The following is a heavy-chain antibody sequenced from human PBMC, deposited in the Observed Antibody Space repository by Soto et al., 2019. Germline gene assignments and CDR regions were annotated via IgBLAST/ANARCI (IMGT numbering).Heavy chain of an antibody. CDR3: AREKGGSDCCDV. CDR2: IYSGGNT. Sequence: ELQLVESGGGLVQPGGSLRLSCAASGFTVNSNYMSWVRQAPGKGLEWVSIIYSGGNTDYEDSVKGRFTISRHNSENTLYLQMNNLRPENTAMYYCAREKGGSDCCDVWGRGTLVTVSS. CDR1: GFTVNSNY. D-gene: IGHD2-21*01. V-gene: IGHV3-53*04. J-gene: IGHJ2*01.